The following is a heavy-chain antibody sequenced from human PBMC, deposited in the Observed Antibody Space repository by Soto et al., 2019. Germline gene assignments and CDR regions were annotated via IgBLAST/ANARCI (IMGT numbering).Heavy chain of an antibody. V-gene: IGHV3-23*01. Sequence: GGSLRLSCAASGFTFSSYAMSWVRQAPGKGLEWVSGVSGSGRSTYYADSVEGRFTISRDNSKNTLYLQMNSLRAEDTAVYYCTKDSRYCINTSCYAALVNHFDSWSQGTLVPVSS. CDR1: GFTFSSYA. CDR3: TKDSRYCINTSCYAALVNHFDS. J-gene: IGHJ4*02. D-gene: IGHD2-2*01. CDR2: VSGSGRST.